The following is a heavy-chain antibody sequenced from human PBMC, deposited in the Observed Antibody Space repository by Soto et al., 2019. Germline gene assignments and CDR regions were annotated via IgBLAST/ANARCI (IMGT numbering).Heavy chain of an antibody. CDR3: ATSNWFDP. CDR2: IYYSGST. CDR1: GGSISSRGYY. J-gene: IGHJ5*02. Sequence: QLQLQESGPGLVKPSETLSLTCTVSGGSISSRGYYWGWIRQPPGKGLEWIGTIYYSGSTYYNPSLKSRATISVATSQNHFSLKLSSVTAADTAVYYCATSNWFDPWGQGTLVTVSS. V-gene: IGHV4-39*02.